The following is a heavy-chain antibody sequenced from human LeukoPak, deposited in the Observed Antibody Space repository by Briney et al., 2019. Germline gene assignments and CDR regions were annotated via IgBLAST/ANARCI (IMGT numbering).Heavy chain of an antibody. CDR2: ISSSSSYI. CDR3: ASLLNSGSYSIADY. D-gene: IGHD6-19*01. CDR1: GFTFSSYS. J-gene: IGHJ4*02. V-gene: IGHV3-21*01. Sequence: GGSLRLSCAASGFTFSSYSMNWVRRAPGKGLEWVSSISSSSSYIYYADSVKGRFTISRDNAKNSLYLQMNSLRAEDTAVYYCASLLNSGSYSIADYWGQGTLVTVSS.